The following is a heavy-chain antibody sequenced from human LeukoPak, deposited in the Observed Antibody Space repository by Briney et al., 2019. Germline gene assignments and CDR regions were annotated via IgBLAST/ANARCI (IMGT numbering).Heavy chain of an antibody. Sequence: SETLSLTCTVSGGSISSYYWSWIRQPPGKGLEWIGYIYYSGSTNYNPSLKSRVTISVDTSKSQFSLKLSPVTAADTAVYYCARDRRYSSGWYKGQGWYFDLWGRGTLVTVSS. J-gene: IGHJ2*01. V-gene: IGHV4-59*01. CDR1: GGSISSYY. D-gene: IGHD6-19*01. CDR2: IYYSGST. CDR3: ARDRRYSSGWYKGQGWYFDL.